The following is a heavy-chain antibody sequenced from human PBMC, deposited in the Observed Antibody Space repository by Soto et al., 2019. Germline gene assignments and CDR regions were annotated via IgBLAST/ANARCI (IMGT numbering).Heavy chain of an antibody. CDR1: GFTFSSHS. D-gene: IGHD2-15*01. CDR2: ISSSSSYI. J-gene: IGHJ6*02. Sequence: AGGSLRLSWAASGFTFSSHSMNWVRQAPGKGLEWVSSISSSSSYIYYADSVKGRFTISRDNAKNSLYLQMNSLRAEDTAVYYCASCSGGSCRGYGMDVWGQGTTVTVSS. CDR3: ASCSGGSCRGYGMDV. V-gene: IGHV3-21*01.